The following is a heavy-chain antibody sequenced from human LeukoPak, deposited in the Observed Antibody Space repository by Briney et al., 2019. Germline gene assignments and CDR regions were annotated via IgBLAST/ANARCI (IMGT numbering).Heavy chain of an antibody. CDR3: ARDSVGSSWYSPRDY. CDR1: GYTFTNYG. CDR2: ISAYNGNT. D-gene: IGHD6-13*01. V-gene: IGHV1-18*01. J-gene: IGHJ4*02. Sequence: ASVKVSCKASGYTFTNYGISWVRQAPGQGLEWMGWISAYNGNTNYAQNLQGRITMTRDTSTSTAYMELRSLRSDDTAVYYCARDSVGSSWYSPRDYWGQGTLVTVSS.